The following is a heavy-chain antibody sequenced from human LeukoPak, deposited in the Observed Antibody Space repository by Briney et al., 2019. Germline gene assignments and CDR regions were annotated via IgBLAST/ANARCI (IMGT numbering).Heavy chain of an antibody. CDR3: ARADSTWDNFDS. J-gene: IGHJ4*02. CDR1: GYSFTSYW. V-gene: IGHV5-51*01. CDR2: IYPGDSEI. D-gene: IGHD2-2*01. Sequence: GESLKISRKGFGYSFTSYWIGWVRQMPGKGLEWMGIIYPGDSEIRYSPSFQGQVTLSADKSISAAYLQWSSLKASDTAIYYCARADSTWDNFDSWGQGTLVTVSS.